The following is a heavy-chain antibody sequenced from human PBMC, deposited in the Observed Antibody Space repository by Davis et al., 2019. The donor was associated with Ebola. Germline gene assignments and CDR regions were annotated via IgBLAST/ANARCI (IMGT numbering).Heavy chain of an antibody. CDR2: INWNGGST. D-gene: IGHD2/OR15-2a*01. J-gene: IGHJ4*02. V-gene: IGHV3-20*03. CDR3: ARGPSFLVS. Sequence: GGSLRLSFAASGFTFDAYGMSWVRQAPGKGLEWVSGINWNGGSTSYADSVKGRFTISRDNAKNTLYLQMNSLRAEDTAVYYCARGPSFLVSWGQGTLVTVSS. CDR1: GFTFDAYG.